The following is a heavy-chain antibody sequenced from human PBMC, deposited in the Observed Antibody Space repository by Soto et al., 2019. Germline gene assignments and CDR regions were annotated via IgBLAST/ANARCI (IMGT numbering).Heavy chain of an antibody. CDR1: GYAFGGYA. D-gene: IGHD4-17*01. CDR3: ARPTGSYGDYAWSLAY. Sequence: QVQLVQSGAEVKKPGASVKVSCKASGYAFGGYAISWVRQAPGQGLEWMGWVSAYSGHTDYAQNLQGRVSMTTETSTSTAYMELGSLPSDDTAVYYCARPTGSYGDYAWSLAYWGQGTLVTVSS. J-gene: IGHJ4*02. V-gene: IGHV1-18*04. CDR2: VSAYSGHT.